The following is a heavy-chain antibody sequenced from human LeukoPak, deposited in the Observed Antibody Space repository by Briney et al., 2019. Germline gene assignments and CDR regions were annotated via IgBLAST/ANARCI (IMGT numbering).Heavy chain of an antibody. J-gene: IGHJ4*02. V-gene: IGHV1-46*01. Sequence: ASVKVSCKASGYSFTTYYMHWVRQAPGQGLEWMGIISPSDGSTSYEQKFQGRVSMTRDTSTSTVYVELSSLRSEDTAVYYCARSEPNCSGDTCVPFFDYWGQGTLVTVSS. D-gene: IGHD2-15*01. CDR3: ARSEPNCSGDTCVPFFDY. CDR2: ISPSDGST. CDR1: GYSFTTYY.